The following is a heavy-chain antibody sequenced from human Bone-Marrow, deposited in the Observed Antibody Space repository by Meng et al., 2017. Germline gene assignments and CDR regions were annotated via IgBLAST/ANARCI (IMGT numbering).Heavy chain of an antibody. D-gene: IGHD3-3*01. J-gene: IGHJ4*02. CDR3: ARFTPFDY. V-gene: IGHV3-23*01. CDR2: ISGSGGST. Sequence: RRWWCVGDSVQPAGYARLSCPASGFYFSSDAMSWVRRGPGKVLEWVSAISGSGGSTYYADSVKGRFTISRDNAKNTLYLQMNSLRAEDTAMYYCARFTPFDYWGQGTLVTVSS. CDR1: GFYFSSDA.